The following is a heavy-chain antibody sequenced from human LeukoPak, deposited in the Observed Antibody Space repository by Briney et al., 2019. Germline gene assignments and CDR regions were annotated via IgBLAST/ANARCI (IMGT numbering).Heavy chain of an antibody. Sequence: GGSLRLSCAASGFTFSSYAMSWVRQAPGKGLEWVSAISGSGGSTYHADSVKGRFTISRDNSKNTLYLQMNSLRAEDTAVYYCARQLGLYSSGGSKPPDYWGQGTLVTVSS. CDR3: ARQLGLYSSGGSKPPDY. CDR2: ISGSGGST. J-gene: IGHJ4*02. V-gene: IGHV3-23*01. CDR1: GFTFSSYA. D-gene: IGHD3-10*01.